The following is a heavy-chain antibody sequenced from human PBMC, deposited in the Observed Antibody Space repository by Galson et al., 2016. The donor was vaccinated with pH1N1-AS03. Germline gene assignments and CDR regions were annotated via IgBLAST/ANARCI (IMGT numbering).Heavy chain of an antibody. CDR3: ARDRAPWAFDS. CDR1: GDSISSDTSY. D-gene: IGHD3-16*01. Sequence: TLSLTCSVSGDSISSDTSYWSWIRQPAGKGLEWIGRIIVNEKQKTETTHYNPSLKCRLSISVDKSKNQFSLTLSSVTASDTAVYYCARDRAPWAFDSWGQGTLVTVSS. CDR2: IIVNEKQKTETT. V-gene: IGHV4-61*02. J-gene: IGHJ4*02.